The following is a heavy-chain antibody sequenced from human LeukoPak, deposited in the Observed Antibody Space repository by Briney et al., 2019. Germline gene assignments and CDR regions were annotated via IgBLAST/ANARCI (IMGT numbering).Heavy chain of an antibody. CDR2: ISWDGGST. V-gene: IGHV3-43D*03. CDR1: GFTFDDYA. Sequence: PGGSLRLSCAASGFTFDDYAMHWVRQAPGKGLEWVSLISWDGGSTYYADSVKGRFTISRDNSKNSLYLQMNSLRAEDTALYYCAKGGAEMATIGYYYYMGVWGKGTTVTVSS. J-gene: IGHJ6*03. CDR3: AKGGAEMATIGYYYYMGV. D-gene: IGHD5-24*01.